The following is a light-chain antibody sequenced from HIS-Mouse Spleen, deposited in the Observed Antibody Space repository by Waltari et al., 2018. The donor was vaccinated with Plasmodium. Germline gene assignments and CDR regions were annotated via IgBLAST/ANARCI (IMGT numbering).Light chain of an antibody. V-gene: IGKV1-5*03. CDR3: QQYNSYLT. Sequence: DIQMTPYPSTLSASVGDRVTITCRASQSISSWLAWYQQKPGKAPKLLIYKASSLESGVPSRFSGSGSGTEFTLTISSLQPDDFATYYCQQYNSYLTFGPGTKVDIK. CDR2: KAS. CDR1: QSISSW. J-gene: IGKJ3*01.